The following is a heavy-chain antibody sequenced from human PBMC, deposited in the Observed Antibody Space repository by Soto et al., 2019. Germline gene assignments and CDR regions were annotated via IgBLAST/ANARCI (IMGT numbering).Heavy chain of an antibody. D-gene: IGHD6-13*01. Sequence: ASVKVSCKASGYTFTSYDINWVRQANGQGLEWMGWMNPNSGNTGYAQKFQGRVTMTRNTSIRTAYMELSSLRSEDTAVYYCARGLAAAGPHRAFDIWGQGTMVTVSS. V-gene: IGHV1-8*01. CDR3: ARGLAAAGPHRAFDI. CDR1: GYTFTSYD. CDR2: MNPNSGNT. J-gene: IGHJ3*02.